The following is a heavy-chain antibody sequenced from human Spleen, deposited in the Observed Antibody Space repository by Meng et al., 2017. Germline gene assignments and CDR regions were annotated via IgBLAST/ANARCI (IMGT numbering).Heavy chain of an antibody. J-gene: IGHJ4*02. CDR3: ARLSGEAGTTLDY. CDR2: IHPDDSDG. Sequence: GESLKISCTGSGYTFANYWIGWVRQVPGKGLEWVGIIHPDDSDGRYSPSFQGQVTISADKSISTAYLQWSSLKASDTAMYYCARLSGEAGTTLDYWGQGTLVTVSS. V-gene: IGHV5-51*01. CDR1: GYTFANYW. D-gene: IGHD1-1*01.